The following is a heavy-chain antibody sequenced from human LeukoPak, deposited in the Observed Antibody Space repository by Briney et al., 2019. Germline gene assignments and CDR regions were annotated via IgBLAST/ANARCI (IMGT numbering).Heavy chain of an antibody. CDR3: ARVPYSSGLLYAFDI. V-gene: IGHV1-18*01. CDR1: GYTFTSYG. Sequence: ASVKVSCKASGYTFTSYGISWVRQAPGQGLEWMGWISAYNGNTNYAQKLQGRVTMTTDTSTSTAYMELRSLRSDDTAVYYCARVPYSSGLLYAFDIWGQGTMVTVSS. D-gene: IGHD6-19*01. CDR2: ISAYNGNT. J-gene: IGHJ3*02.